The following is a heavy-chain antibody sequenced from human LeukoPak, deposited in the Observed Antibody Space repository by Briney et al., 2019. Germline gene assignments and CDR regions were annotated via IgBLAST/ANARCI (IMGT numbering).Heavy chain of an antibody. CDR1: GYTFTGYY. D-gene: IGHD3-22*01. CDR2: INPNSGGT. J-gene: IGHJ4*02. Sequence: ASVTVSCKASGYTFTGYYMHWVRQAPGQGLEWVGRINPNSGGTNYAQKLQGSVTMTRDTSIRTAYMELSRLRSDDTAVYYCARDNDSSGYYNPIDYWGQGTLVTVSS. CDR3: ARDNDSSGYYNPIDY. V-gene: IGHV1-2*06.